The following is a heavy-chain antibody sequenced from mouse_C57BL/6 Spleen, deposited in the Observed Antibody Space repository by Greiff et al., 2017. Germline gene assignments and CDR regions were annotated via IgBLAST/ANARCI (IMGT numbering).Heavy chain of an antibody. CDR3: ARSDGYDWAMDY. CDR2: IYPSDSET. V-gene: IGHV1-61*01. J-gene: IGHJ4*01. D-gene: IGHD2-2*01. Sequence: QVQLQQPGAELVRPGSSVKLSCKASGYTFTSYWMDWVKQRPGQGLEWIGNIYPSDSETHYNQKFKDKATLTVDKSSSTAYMQLSSLTSEDSAVYYCARSDGYDWAMDYWGQGTSVTVSS. CDR1: GYTFTSYW.